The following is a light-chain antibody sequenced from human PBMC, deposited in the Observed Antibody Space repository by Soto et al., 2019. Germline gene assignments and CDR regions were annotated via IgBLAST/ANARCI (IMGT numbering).Light chain of an antibody. V-gene: IGLV2-14*01. Sequence: ALTQPASVSGSPGQSFTISCTGTSSDVGGYNYVSWYQQHPGKAPKLMIYEVSNRPSGVSNRFSGSKSGNTASLTISGLQAEDEADYYCSSYTSSSRYVFGTGTKVTVL. CDR2: EVS. CDR3: SSYTSSSRYV. CDR1: SSDVGGYNY. J-gene: IGLJ1*01.